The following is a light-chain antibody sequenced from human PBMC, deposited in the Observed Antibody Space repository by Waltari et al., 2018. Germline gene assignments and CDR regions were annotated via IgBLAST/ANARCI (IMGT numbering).Light chain of an antibody. CDR1: SSDIGGYNY. J-gene: IGLJ2*01. Sequence: QSALTQPPSASGSPGQSVTISCTGTSSDIGGYNYVSWYQQHPGKPPKLMISEVNRRPSGFPGRVSGSKSGNTASLTVSGLQSEDEADYYCSSYAGSNNLVFGGGTKLTVL. CDR3: SSYAGSNNLV. CDR2: EVN. V-gene: IGLV2-8*01.